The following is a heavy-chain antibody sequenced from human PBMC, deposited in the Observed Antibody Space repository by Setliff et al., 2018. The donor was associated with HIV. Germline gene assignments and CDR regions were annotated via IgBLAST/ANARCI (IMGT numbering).Heavy chain of an antibody. CDR3: AKEGGSERMPFFYYYMDV. Sequence: ASVKVSCKASGYTFSTYAIHWVRQAPGQRLEWMGWINAGSGNTKYSQRFQGRVTITRDTSASTAYLELSSLRSEDTAVYYCAKEGGSERMPFFYYYMDVWGKGTTVTVSS. CDR2: INAGSGNT. D-gene: IGHD3-10*01. J-gene: IGHJ6*03. V-gene: IGHV1-3*01. CDR1: GYTFSTYA.